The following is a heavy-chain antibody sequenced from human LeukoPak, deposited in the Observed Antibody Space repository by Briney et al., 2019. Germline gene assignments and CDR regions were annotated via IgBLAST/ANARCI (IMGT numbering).Heavy chain of an antibody. CDR2: INHSGST. Sequence: SETLSLTCAVYGGSFSGYYWSWIRQPPGKGLEWIGEINHSGSTNYNPSLKSRVTISVDTPKNQFSLKLSSVTAADTAVYYCASLLVDTAMAPRDYWGQGTLVTVSS. CDR1: GGSFSGYY. D-gene: IGHD5-18*01. J-gene: IGHJ4*02. CDR3: ASLLVDTAMAPRDY. V-gene: IGHV4-34*01.